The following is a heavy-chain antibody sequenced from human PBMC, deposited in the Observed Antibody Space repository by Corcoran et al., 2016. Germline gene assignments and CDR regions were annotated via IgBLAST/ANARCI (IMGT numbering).Heavy chain of an antibody. CDR1: GFTFSSYG. Sequence: QVQLVESGGGVVQPGRSLRLSCAASGFTFSSYGMHWVRQAPGKGLEWVAVISYDGSNKYYADSVKGRFTISRDNSKNTLYLQMNSLRAEDTAVYYCAKEDYDSSGPQVYYGMDVWGQGTTVTVSS. D-gene: IGHD3-22*01. J-gene: IGHJ6*02. V-gene: IGHV3-30*18. CDR2: ISYDGSNK. CDR3: AKEDYDSSGPQVYYGMDV.